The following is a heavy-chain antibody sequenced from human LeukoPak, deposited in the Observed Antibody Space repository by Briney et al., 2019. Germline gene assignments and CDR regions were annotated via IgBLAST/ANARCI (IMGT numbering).Heavy chain of an antibody. CDR2: IYSGDTT. CDR1: GFTVSSKY. J-gene: IGHJ3*02. V-gene: IGHV3-53*01. Sequence: GGSLRLSCAASGFTVSSKYMSWVRQAPGKGLEWVSVIYSGDTTYYADSVKGRFTISRDSSKNTLYLQMNSLGVEDTAVYYCARDSEYCSGGSCYSACCAFDIWGQGTMVTVSS. D-gene: IGHD2-15*01. CDR3: ARDSEYCSGGSCYSACCAFDI.